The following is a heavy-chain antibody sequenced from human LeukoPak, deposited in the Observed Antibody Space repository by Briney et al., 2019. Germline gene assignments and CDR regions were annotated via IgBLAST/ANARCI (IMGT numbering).Heavy chain of an antibody. Sequence: HSGRSLRLSCTASGFTFGDYAMSWVRQAPGKGLEWVGFIRSKGYGGTTEYAASVEGRFTISRDDSKSIAYLQMNSLKTEDSAVYYCARDQGEPGATPREYFDCWGQGTLVTVSS. D-gene: IGHD2-2*01. V-gene: IGHV3-49*04. CDR1: GFTFGDYA. J-gene: IGHJ4*02. CDR3: ARDQGEPGATPREYFDC. CDR2: IRSKGYGGTT.